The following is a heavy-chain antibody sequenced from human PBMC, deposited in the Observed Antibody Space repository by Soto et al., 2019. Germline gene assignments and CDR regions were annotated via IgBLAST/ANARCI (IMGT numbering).Heavy chain of an antibody. J-gene: IGHJ3*02. D-gene: IGHD1-1*01. CDR3: ATWHQREHAYDI. CDR2: LYDVDGT. Sequence: DVQLVESGGGLIQPGGSLRLSCTVFGLTVSGKKYLAWVRQAPGKGLEWVSALYDVDGTYYADSVKGRFTTSGVSSKTSVYLQMNSLRPDDTAVYFCATWHQREHAYDIWGQGTAVTVSS. V-gene: IGHV3-53*01. CDR1: GLTVSGKKY.